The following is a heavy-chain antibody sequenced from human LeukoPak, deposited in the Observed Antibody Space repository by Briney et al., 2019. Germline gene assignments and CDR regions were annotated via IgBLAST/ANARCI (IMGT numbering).Heavy chain of an antibody. V-gene: IGHV4-4*02. CDR2: IYRSGST. CDR3: ARGGYSYGYESAFDI. Sequence: SGTLSLTCAVSGGSISSSNWWSWVRQPPGKGLEWIGEIYRSGSTNYNPSLKSRVTISVDKSKNQFSLKLSSVTAADTAVYYCARGGYSYGYESAFDIWGQGTMVTVSS. CDR1: GGSISSSNW. D-gene: IGHD5-18*01. J-gene: IGHJ3*02.